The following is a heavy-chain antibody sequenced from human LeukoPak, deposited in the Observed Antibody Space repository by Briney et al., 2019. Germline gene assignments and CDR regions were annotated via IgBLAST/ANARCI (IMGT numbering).Heavy chain of an antibody. CDR2: IRSKAYDGTS. D-gene: IGHD3-10*01. V-gene: IGHV3-49*03. Sequence: GRSLRLSCTASGFTFGDFAVSWIRQAPGKGLEWVGFIRSKAYDGTSEYAASVKGRFTISRDDSKSIAYLQMNSLKTEDTAVYYCTRYQRRKGEYDFDYWGQGTLVTVSS. J-gene: IGHJ4*02. CDR1: GFTFGDFA. CDR3: TRYQRRKGEYDFDY.